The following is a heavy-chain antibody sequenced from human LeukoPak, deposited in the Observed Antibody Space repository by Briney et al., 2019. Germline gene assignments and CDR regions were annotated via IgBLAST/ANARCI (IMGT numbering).Heavy chain of an antibody. CDR3: ARVGTYSSSSGAIDY. V-gene: IGHV4-4*02. Sequence: SETLSLTCAVSGGPISSSNWWSWVRQPPGKGLEWIGEIYHSGSTNYNPSLKSRVTISVDKSKNQFSLKLSSVTAADTAVYYCARVGTYSSSSGAIDYWGQGTLVTVSS. CDR2: IYHSGST. D-gene: IGHD6-6*01. J-gene: IGHJ4*02. CDR1: GGPISSSNW.